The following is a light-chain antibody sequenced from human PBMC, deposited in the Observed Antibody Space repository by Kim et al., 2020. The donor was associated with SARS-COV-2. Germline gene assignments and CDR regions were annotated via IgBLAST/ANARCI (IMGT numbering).Light chain of an antibody. J-gene: IGKJ4*01. CDR1: QSVGTF. V-gene: IGKV3-11*01. CDR2: DAS. Sequence: LSPGETATPSCRVSQSVGTFLAWYQQKSGQAPRLLIYDASNRATGIPARFSGSGSGTDFTLTISSLEPEDFAVYYCEQRRSWPLTFGGGTKVDIK. CDR3: EQRRSWPLT.